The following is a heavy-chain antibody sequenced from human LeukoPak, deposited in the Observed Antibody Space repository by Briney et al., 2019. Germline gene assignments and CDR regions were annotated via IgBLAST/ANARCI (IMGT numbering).Heavy chain of an antibody. CDR3: VGAAADTTPRP. D-gene: IGHD6-13*01. CDR2: VSNDGSST. Sequence: PGGSLRLSCAASGFTLSNYWMNWARKGPGKGLLWVSRVSNDGSSTAYADSVRGRFTISRDNAKNTLYLQMNSLRAEDTAVYYCVGAAADTTPRPWGQGTLVTVSS. V-gene: IGHV3-74*01. CDR1: GFTLSNYW. J-gene: IGHJ4*02.